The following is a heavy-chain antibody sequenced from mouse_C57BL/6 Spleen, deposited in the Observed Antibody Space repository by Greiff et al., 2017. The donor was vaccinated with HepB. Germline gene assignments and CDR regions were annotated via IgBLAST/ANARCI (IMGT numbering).Heavy chain of an antibody. J-gene: IGHJ3*01. D-gene: IGHD2-1*01. CDR1: GYTFTSYW. CDR3: ARPLYYGNWFAY. V-gene: IGHV1-64*01. CDR2: IHPNSGST. Sequence: QVQLKQPGAELVKPGASVKLSCKASGYTFTSYWMHWVKQRPGQGLEWIGMIHPNSGSTNYNEKFKSKATLTVDKSSSTAYMQLSSLTSEDSAVYYCARPLYYGNWFAYWGQGTLVTVSA.